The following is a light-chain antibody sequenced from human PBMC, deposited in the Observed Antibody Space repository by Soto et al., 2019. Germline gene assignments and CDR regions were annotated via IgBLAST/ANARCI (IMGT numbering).Light chain of an antibody. Sequence: DVPMTQSPSSLSASVGDSLTLTCRASQTVTSYLNWYQQKPGKAPKLLIYAASTLQSGVPSRFIGSGSGTEFTLTIISLQPEDFATYYCQQSYRFPKTFGRGTKVEVK. CDR3: QQSYRFPKT. V-gene: IGKV1-39*01. CDR1: QTVTSY. CDR2: AAS. J-gene: IGKJ1*01.